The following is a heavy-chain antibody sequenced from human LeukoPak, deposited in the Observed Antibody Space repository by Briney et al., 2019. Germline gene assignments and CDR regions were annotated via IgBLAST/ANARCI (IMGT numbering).Heavy chain of an antibody. J-gene: IGHJ5*02. Sequence: PGGSLGLSCVASRFIFGGYAINRVRQAPGKGLEWVSGIRTSGETFYAESVKGRFAISRDIPKNTVYLQMNSLRAEDSAVYYCATLSYDVWTGVNWFDPWGQGTLVTVSS. D-gene: IGHD3-3*01. CDR1: RFIFGGYA. CDR2: IRTSGET. V-gene: IGHV3-23*01. CDR3: ATLSYDVWTGVNWFDP.